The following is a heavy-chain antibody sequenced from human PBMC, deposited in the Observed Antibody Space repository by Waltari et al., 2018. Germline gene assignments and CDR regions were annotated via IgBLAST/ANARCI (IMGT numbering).Heavy chain of an antibody. CDR3: ARRGITMIVVVDDAFDI. J-gene: IGHJ3*02. CDR2: IYPGDSDT. CDR1: GYSFTSYW. Sequence: EVQLVQSGAEVRKPGESLKISCKGSGYSFTSYWIGWVRQMPGKGLEWMGIIYPGDSDTRYSPSFQGQVTISADKSISTAYLQWSSLKASDTAMYYCARRGITMIVVVDDAFDIWGQGTMVTVSS. D-gene: IGHD3-22*01. V-gene: IGHV5-51*03.